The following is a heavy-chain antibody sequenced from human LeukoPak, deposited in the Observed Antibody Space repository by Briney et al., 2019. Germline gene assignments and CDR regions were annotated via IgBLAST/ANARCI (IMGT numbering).Heavy chain of an antibody. J-gene: IGHJ4*02. Sequence: ASVKVSCKASGYTFTDYYLHWVRQAPGQGLEWMGWINPNTGGTDYAQKFQGRVTMTRDTSISTAYMELSRLRSDDTALYYCARSRGDYGDPYFDYWGQGKLVTVSS. CDR3: ARSRGDYGDPYFDY. CDR2: INPNTGGT. D-gene: IGHD4/OR15-4a*01. CDR1: GYTFTDYY. V-gene: IGHV1-2*02.